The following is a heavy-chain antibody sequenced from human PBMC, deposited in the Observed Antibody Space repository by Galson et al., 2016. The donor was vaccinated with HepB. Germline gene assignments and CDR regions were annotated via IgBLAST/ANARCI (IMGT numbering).Heavy chain of an antibody. CDR1: GFTVSSNY. CDR3: ARVSDFWSGLYLEY. J-gene: IGHJ4*02. D-gene: IGHD3-3*01. Sequence: SLRLSCAASGFTVSSNYMSWVRQAPGKGLEWVSIIYSGGNTYYADSVKGRFIISRDNSKNIVYLQMNSLRVEDTAVYYCARVSDFWSGLYLEYWGQGTLVTVSS. V-gene: IGHV3-53*01. CDR2: IYSGGNT.